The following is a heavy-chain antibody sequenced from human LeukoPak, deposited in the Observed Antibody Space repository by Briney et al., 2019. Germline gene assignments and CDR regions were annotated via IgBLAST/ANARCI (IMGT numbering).Heavy chain of an antibody. J-gene: IGHJ4*02. Sequence: PSQTLSLTCTVSGGSISSGGYYWSWIRQHPGKGLEWIGYIYYSGSTYYNPSLESRVTISVDTSKNQFSLKLSSVTAADTAVYYCARAKFLGSAANDYGDYGGVVSEGYFDYWGQGTLVTVSS. CDR1: GGSISSGGYY. V-gene: IGHV4-31*03. CDR2: IYYSGST. D-gene: IGHD4-17*01. CDR3: ARAKFLGSAANDYGDYGGVVSEGYFDY.